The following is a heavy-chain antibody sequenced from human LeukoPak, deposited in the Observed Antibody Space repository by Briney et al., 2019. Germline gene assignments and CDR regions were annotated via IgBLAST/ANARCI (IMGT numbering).Heavy chain of an antibody. Sequence: GGSLRLSCTASGFTFGDYAMSWFRQAPGKGLEWVGFIRSQTYGGTTEYAASVKGRFTISRDNSKSIAYLQMNSLKTEDTAVYYCTSSAMPLAFDYWGQGTLVTVSS. CDR3: TSSAMPLAFDY. J-gene: IGHJ4*02. CDR2: IRSQTYGGTT. D-gene: IGHD2-2*01. CDR1: GFTFGDYA. V-gene: IGHV3-49*03.